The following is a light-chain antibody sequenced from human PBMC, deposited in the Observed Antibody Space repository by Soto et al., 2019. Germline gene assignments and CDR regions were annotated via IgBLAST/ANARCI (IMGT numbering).Light chain of an antibody. CDR2: DAS. V-gene: IGKV3-20*01. Sequence: EIVMTHSPVTVSVSPGERATLSCRASQSVSSNLAWYQLKPGQAHRLLIYDASSRATGIPDRFSGSGSGTDFTLTISRLEPEDFAVYYCQQYGSSPITFGQGTRLEIK. CDR1: QSVSSN. J-gene: IGKJ5*01. CDR3: QQYGSSPIT.